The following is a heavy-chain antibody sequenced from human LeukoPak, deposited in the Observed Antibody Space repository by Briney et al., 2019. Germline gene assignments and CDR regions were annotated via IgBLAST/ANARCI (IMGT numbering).Heavy chain of an antibody. V-gene: IGHV4-34*01. Sequence: SETLSLTCAVYGGSFSGYYWSWIRQPPGKGLEWIGEINHSGKTNYNPTLKSRVTISLDTSKKQFSLKLYSVTAADTAVYYCARVSGLNNFDSWGQGTLVTVSS. CDR3: ARVSGLNNFDS. D-gene: IGHD1/OR15-1a*01. J-gene: IGHJ4*02. CDR2: INHSGKT. CDR1: GGSFSGYY.